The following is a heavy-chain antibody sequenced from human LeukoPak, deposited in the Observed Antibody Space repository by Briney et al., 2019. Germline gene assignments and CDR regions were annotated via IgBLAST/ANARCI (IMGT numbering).Heavy chain of an antibody. D-gene: IGHD1-14*01. V-gene: IGHV3-11*04. CDR3: ASDPGYRTLEYYFDY. J-gene: IGHJ4*02. CDR2: ISSSGSTI. Sequence: GGSLRPSCAASGFTFSDYYMSWIRQAPGKGLEWVSYISSSGSTIYYADSVKGRFTISRDNAKNSLYLQMNSLRAEDTAVYYCASDPGYRTLEYYFDYWGQGTLVTVSS. CDR1: GFTFSDYY.